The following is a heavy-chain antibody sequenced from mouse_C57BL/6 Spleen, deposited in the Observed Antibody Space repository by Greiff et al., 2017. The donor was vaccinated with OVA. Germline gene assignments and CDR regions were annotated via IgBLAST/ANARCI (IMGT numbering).Heavy chain of an antibody. V-gene: IGHV1-26*01. CDR2: INPNNGGT. J-gene: IGHJ3*01. CDR1: GYTFTDYY. CDR3: ARPRWFAY. Sequence: VQLKQSGPELVKPGASVKISCKASGYTFTDYYMNWVKQSHGKSLEWIGDINPNNGGTSYNQKFKGKATLTVDKSSSTAYMELRSLTSEDSAVYYCARPRWFAYWGQGTLVTVSA.